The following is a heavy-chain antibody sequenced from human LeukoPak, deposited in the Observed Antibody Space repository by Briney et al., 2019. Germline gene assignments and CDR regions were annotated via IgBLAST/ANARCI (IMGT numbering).Heavy chain of an antibody. CDR3: ARVRYRGDTFDI. J-gene: IGHJ3*02. Sequence: ASVKVSCKASGDTFTDYYMHWVRQAPGQGLEWMGWINPNSGGPNYAQKFQGSVTMTRDTSISTAYMELSRLRSDDTAVYYCARVRYRGDTFDIWRQGTMVTVSS. V-gene: IGHV1-2*02. D-gene: IGHD1-1*01. CDR1: GDTFTDYY. CDR2: INPNSGGP.